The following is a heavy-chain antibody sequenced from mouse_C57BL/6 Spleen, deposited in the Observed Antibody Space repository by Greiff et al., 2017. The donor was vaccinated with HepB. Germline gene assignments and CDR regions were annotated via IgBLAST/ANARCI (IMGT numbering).Heavy chain of an antibody. J-gene: IGHJ2*01. CDR3: TRWGGYYYFDY. D-gene: IGHD2-3*01. CDR2: IRNKANNHAT. CDR1: GFTFSDAW. V-gene: IGHV6-6*01. Sequence: EVQGVESGGGLVQPGGSMKLSCAASGFTFSDAWMDWVRQSPEKGLEWVAEIRNKANNHATYYAESVKGRFTISRDDSKSSVYLQMNSLRAEDTGSYYCTRWGGYYYFDYWGQGTTLTVSS.